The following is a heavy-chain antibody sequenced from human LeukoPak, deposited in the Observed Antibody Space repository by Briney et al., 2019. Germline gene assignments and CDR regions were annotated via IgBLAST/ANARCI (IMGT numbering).Heavy chain of an antibody. D-gene: IGHD6-25*01. CDR3: AKESSYVTAGDFDC. J-gene: IGHJ4*02. Sequence: GGSLRLSCVASGLTLSSYAMTWVRQGPGKGLEWVSAISGSGGSTYYADSVKGRFTISRDNSKNTLYLQMNSLRAEDTAVYYCAKESSYVTAGDFDCWGQGTLVTVSS. CDR1: GLTLSSYA. CDR2: ISGSGGST. V-gene: IGHV3-23*01.